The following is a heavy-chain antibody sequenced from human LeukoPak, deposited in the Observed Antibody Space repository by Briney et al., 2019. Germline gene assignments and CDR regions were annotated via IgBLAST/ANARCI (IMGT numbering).Heavy chain of an antibody. Sequence: SETLSLTCAVSGGSISSSNWWSWVRQPPGKGLEWIGEIYHSGSTNYNPSLKSRVTISVDTSKNQFSLKLTSVTAADTAVYYCARQYVTTVLRYFDSGFDCWGQGTLVTVCS. CDR1: GGSISSSNW. CDR3: ARQYVTTVLRYFDSGFDC. CDR2: IYHSGST. D-gene: IGHD3-9*01. J-gene: IGHJ4*02. V-gene: IGHV4-4*02.